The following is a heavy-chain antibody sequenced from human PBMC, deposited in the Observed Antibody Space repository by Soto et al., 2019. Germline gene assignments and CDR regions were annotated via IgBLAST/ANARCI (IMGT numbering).Heavy chain of an antibody. CDR1: GFTVSSNY. J-gene: IGHJ6*02. CDR3: ARDFRIAVAGTNYYYGMDV. V-gene: IGHV3-66*01. D-gene: IGHD6-19*01. Sequence: PGGSLRLSCAASGFTVSSNYMSWVRQAPGKGLEWVSVIYSGGSTYYADSVKGRFTISRDNSKNTLYLQMNSLRAEDTAVYYCARDFRIAVAGTNYYYGMDVWGQGTTVTVSS. CDR2: IYSGGST.